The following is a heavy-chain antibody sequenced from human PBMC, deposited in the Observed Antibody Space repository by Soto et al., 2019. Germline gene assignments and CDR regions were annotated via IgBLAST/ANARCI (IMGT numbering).Heavy chain of an antibody. V-gene: IGHV3-74*01. J-gene: IGHJ6*03. D-gene: IGHD2-15*01. CDR3: ARGDCVGGPCYSLAGSFYYYMDV. CDR1: GFTFSNYW. Sequence: EVQLVESGGGLVQPGGSLRLSCAASGFTFSNYWMYWVRQAPGKGLVWVSRINSDGSVSSYADSAKGRLTISRDNVKNTLYLQMDSLIAEDTAVYYCARGDCVGGPCYSLAGSFYYYMDVWGKGTTVTVFS. CDR2: INSDGSVS.